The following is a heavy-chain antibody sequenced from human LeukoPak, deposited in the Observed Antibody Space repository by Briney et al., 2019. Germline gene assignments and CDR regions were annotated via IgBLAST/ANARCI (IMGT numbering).Heavy chain of an antibody. CDR1: GFTFSSYA. CDR2: ISGSDDST. J-gene: IGHJ4*02. Sequence: PGGSLRLSCAASGFTFSSYAMSWVRQAPGKGLEWVSVISGSDDSTYYADSVKGRFTISRDNSKNTVYLHMNSLRAEDTAVYYCAKMVREFYTISYYFDYWGQGTLVTVSS. V-gene: IGHV3-23*01. D-gene: IGHD2-8*01. CDR3: AKMVREFYTISYYFDY.